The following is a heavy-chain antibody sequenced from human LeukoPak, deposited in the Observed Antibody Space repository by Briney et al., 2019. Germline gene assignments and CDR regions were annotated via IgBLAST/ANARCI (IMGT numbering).Heavy chain of an antibody. J-gene: IGHJ4*02. Sequence: GGSLRLSCAASGFTFSGYNMNWVRQAPGKGLEWVSFISTSSSYIHYADSVKGRFTISRDNSKNTLFLQMNSLRAEDTAFYYCAKDSLRKSIVGTTTRGFNDYWGQGTLVTVSS. V-gene: IGHV3-21*01. CDR1: GFTFSGYN. CDR2: ISTSSSYI. D-gene: IGHD1-26*01. CDR3: AKDSLRKSIVGTTTRGFNDY.